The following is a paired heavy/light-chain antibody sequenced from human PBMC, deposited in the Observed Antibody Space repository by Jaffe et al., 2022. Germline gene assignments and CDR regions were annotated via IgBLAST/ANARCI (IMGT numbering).Light chain of an antibody. Sequence: QSALTQPASVSGSPGQSITISCTGTSSDVGAYNYVCWYQQHPGKAPKLMTYDVSVRPSGVSHRFSGSKSGNTASLTISGLQAEDEAYYYCSSYTTSSTWVFGGGTKLTVL. V-gene: IGLV2-14*03. CDR3: SSYTTSSTWV. J-gene: IGLJ3*02. CDR2: DVS. CDR1: SSDVGAYNY.
Heavy chain of an antibody. Sequence: EVHLVESGGGLVQPGGSLKLSCAASGFTFSDSAMHWVRQASGKGLEWIGRIGSKANIDATIYAASGKGRFTISRDDSKNTAYLQMNSLKTEDTAVYYCTRTWVTNWYPDFDYWGQGTLVTVSS. J-gene: IGHJ4*02. CDR1: GFTFSDSA. D-gene: IGHD1-1*01. CDR3: TRTWVTNWYPDFDY. CDR2: IGSKANIDAT. V-gene: IGHV3-73*02.